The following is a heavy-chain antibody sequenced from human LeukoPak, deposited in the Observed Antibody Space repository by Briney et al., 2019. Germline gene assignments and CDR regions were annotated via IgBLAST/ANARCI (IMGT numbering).Heavy chain of an antibody. D-gene: IGHD2/OR15-2a*01. CDR1: GFTFSNAW. CDR2: IKSKTDGGTT. J-gene: IGHJ6*02. Sequence: PGGSLRLSCAASGFTFSNAWMSWVRQAPGKGLEWVGRIKSKTDGGTTDYAAPVKGRFTISRDDSKNTLCLQMNSLKTEDTAVYYCTTPESLNIAPPYYYGMDVWGQGTTVTVSS. CDR3: TTPESLNIAPPYYYGMDV. V-gene: IGHV3-15*01.